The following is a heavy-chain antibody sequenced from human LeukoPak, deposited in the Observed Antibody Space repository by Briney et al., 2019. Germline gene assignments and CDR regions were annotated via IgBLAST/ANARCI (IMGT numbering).Heavy chain of an antibody. J-gene: IGHJ4*02. Sequence: GGSLRLSCAASGFSVSITYMSWVRQAPGKGLEWVSSISSSSSYIYYADSVKGRFTISRDNSKNTLYLQMNSLRAEDTAVYYCAKAGSSSSSGFDYWGQGTLVTVSS. V-gene: IGHV3-21*01. CDR3: AKAGSSSSSGFDY. CDR2: ISSSSSYI. CDR1: GFSVSITY. D-gene: IGHD6-6*01.